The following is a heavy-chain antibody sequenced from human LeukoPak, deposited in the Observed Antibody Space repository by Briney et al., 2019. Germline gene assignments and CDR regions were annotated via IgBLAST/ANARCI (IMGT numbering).Heavy chain of an antibody. V-gene: IGHV3-23*01. J-gene: IGHJ4*02. CDR2: ISGSGENT. D-gene: IGHD1-1*01. CDR3: ARDLISGYLN. CDR1: GFTFSGYA. Sequence: GGSLRLSCVASGFTFSGYALSWVRQAPGKGLEWVSAISGSGENTYYADSVKGRFTISRDNSKNTLYLQMNSQRAEDTAVYYCARDLISGYLNWGQGTLVTVSS.